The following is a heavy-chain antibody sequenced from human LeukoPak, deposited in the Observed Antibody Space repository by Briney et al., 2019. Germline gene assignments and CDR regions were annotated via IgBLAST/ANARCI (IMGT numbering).Heavy chain of an antibody. CDR3: ATDRSYAYDY. CDR2: IWHDGSNK. J-gene: IGHJ4*02. CDR1: GFTFSSSG. Sequence: GGSLRLSCAASGFTFSSSGMHWVRQAPGKGLEWVAVIWHDGSNKYYADSVKGRFTTSRDNSKNTLYLQMNSLRADDTAVYYCATDRSYAYDYWGQGTLVTVSS. D-gene: IGHD5-12*01. V-gene: IGHV3-33*01.